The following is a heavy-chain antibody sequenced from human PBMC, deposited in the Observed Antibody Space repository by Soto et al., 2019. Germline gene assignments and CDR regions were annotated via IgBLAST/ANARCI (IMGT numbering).Heavy chain of an antibody. CDR2: ISGSGGST. J-gene: IGHJ3*02. CDR3: AKDLRSLDYGDYERDAFDI. D-gene: IGHD4-17*01. Sequence: QLLESGGGLVQPGGSLRLSCAASGFTFSTYAMSWVRQAPGKGLEWVSDISGSGGSTDYADSVKGRFTISRDNYMNTLYLQMNSLRDEDTAVYYCAKDLRSLDYGDYERDAFDIWGLGTMVTVSS. V-gene: IGHV3-23*01. CDR1: GFTFSTYA.